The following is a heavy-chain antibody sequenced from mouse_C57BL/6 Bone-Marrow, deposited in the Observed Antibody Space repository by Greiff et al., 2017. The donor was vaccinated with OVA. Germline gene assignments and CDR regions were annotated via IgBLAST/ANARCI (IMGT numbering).Heavy chain of an antibody. V-gene: IGHV5-4*01. CDR2: ISDGGSYT. D-gene: IGHD1-1*01. CDR3: ARDTPYYYGFAD. CDR1: GFTFSSYA. Sequence: EVQVVESGGGLVKPGGSLKLSCAASGFTFSSYAMSWVRQTPEKRLEWVATISDGGSYTYYPDNVKGRFTISRDNAKNNLYLQMSHLKSEDTAMYYCARDTPYYYGFADWGQGTLVTVSA. J-gene: IGHJ3*01.